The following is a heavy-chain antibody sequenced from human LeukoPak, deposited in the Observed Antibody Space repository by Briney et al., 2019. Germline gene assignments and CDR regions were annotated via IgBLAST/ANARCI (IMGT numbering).Heavy chain of an antibody. J-gene: IGHJ4*02. D-gene: IGHD1-26*01. CDR2: FNWNGDNP. CDR1: GLTFKDYG. CDR3: ARRSVAGATTGYYYDS. V-gene: IGHV3-20*04. Sequence: GGSLRLSCEASGLTFKDYGMTWFRHSPGKGLDYAVEFNWNGDNPVYEDSLRGRFTISRDNAKNSVYLQMSSLRVDDTAFYYCARRSVAGATTGYYYDSWGQGTLVTVSS.